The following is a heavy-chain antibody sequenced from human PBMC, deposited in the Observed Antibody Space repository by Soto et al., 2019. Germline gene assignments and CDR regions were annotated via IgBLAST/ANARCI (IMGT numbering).Heavy chain of an antibody. CDR3: AGLPGGGGY. V-gene: IGHV3-53*01. CDR1: GFTVSNNY. CDR2: IYSGGYT. Sequence: EVQLVESGGGLIQPGGSLRLSCAVSGFTVSNNYMSWVRQAPGKGLEGVSVIYSGGYTAYGDSVKGRFTISRDNSKNTQYPKMNSRGPAPPAVIYCAGLPGGGGYWGQGTLVTVSS. D-gene: IGHD3-10*01. J-gene: IGHJ4*02.